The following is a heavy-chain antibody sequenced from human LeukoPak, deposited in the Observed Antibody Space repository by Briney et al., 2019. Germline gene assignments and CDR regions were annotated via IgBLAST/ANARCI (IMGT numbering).Heavy chain of an antibody. CDR2: ISGSGGST. CDR3: AKSPGYYYYYGMDV. Sequence: GGSLRLSCAASGFTFSSYAMSRVRQAPGEGLEWVSGISGSGGSTNYADSVKGRFTISRDNSKNTLYLQMNSLRAEDTAVYYCAKSPGYYYYYGMDVWGQGTTVTVSS. V-gene: IGHV3-23*01. CDR1: GFTFSSYA. J-gene: IGHJ6*02.